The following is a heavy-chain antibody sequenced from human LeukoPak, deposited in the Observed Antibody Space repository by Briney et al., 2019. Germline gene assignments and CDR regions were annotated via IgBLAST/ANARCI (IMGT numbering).Heavy chain of an antibody. J-gene: IGHJ4*02. D-gene: IGHD2-2*01. CDR1: GGSFSGYY. CDR2: INHSGST. V-gene: IGHV4-34*01. CDR3: ASSACSSTSCPNHDY. Sequence: SETLSLTCAVYGGSFSGYYWNWIRQPPGKGLEWIGEINHSGSTNYNPSLKSRVTISVDTSKNQFSLKLSSVTAADTAVYYCASSACSSTSCPNHDYWGQGTPVTVSS.